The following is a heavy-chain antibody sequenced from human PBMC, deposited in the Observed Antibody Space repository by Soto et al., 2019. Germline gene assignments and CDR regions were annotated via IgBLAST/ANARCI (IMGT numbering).Heavy chain of an antibody. V-gene: IGHV3-21*01. CDR3: ARDRGSYYDILTGYDYYYGMDV. Sequence: GGSLRLSCAASGFTFSSYSMNWVRQAPGKGLEWVSSISSSSSYIYYADSVKGRFTISRDNAKNSLYLQMNSLRAEDTAVYYCARDRGSYYDILTGYDYYYGMDVWGQGTTVTVSS. D-gene: IGHD3-9*01. J-gene: IGHJ6*02. CDR1: GFTFSSYS. CDR2: ISSSSSYI.